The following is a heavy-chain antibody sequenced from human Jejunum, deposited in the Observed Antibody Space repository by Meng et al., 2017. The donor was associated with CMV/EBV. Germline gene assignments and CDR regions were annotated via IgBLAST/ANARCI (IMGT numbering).Heavy chain of an antibody. CDR2: IRQDGGEI. D-gene: IGHD2-2*02. V-gene: IGHV3-7*01. Sequence: SGVRKAPGKGLEWVANIRQDGGEIFYVDSVKGRFTISRDNAKNSLYLQMSSLRAEDTAVYYCATRRGLVQCSSSKCYITSGAFDSWGQGALVTVSS. CDR3: ATRRGLVQCSSSKCYITSGAFDS. J-gene: IGHJ4*02.